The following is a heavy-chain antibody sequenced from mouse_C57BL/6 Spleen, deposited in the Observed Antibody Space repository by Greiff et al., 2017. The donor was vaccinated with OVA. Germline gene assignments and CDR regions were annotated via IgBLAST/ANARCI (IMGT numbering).Heavy chain of an antibody. D-gene: IGHD1-1*01. CDR2: ISSGGSYT. J-gene: IGHJ1*03. V-gene: IGHV5-6*02. Sequence: EVNVVESGGDLVKPGGSLKLSCAASGFTFSSYGMSWVRQTPDKRLEWVATISSGGSYTYYPDSVKGRFTISRDNAKNTLYLQMSSLKSEDTAMYYCARRGYGSSYGWYFDVWGTGTTVTVSS. CDR3: ARRGYGSSYGWYFDV. CDR1: GFTFSSYG.